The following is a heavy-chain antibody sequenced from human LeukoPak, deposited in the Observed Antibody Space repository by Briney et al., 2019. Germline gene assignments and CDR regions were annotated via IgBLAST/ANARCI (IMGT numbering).Heavy chain of an antibody. J-gene: IGHJ6*03. CDR3: ARDKRVAVAGTYIYYYYMDV. CDR1: GGSISSYY. CDR2: IYISGSGST. D-gene: IGHD6-19*01. Sequence: PSETLSLTCTVSGGSISSYYWSWIRQPAGKGLEWIGRIYISGSGSTNYHPSLKSRVTMSVDTSKNQFSLKQSSVTAADTAVYYCARDKRVAVAGTYIYYYYMDVWGNGTTVTISS. V-gene: IGHV4-4*07.